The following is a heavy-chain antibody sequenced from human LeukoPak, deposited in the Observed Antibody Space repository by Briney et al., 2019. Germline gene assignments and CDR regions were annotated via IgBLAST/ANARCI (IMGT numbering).Heavy chain of an antibody. J-gene: IGHJ4*02. CDR2: INGDGSAT. D-gene: IGHD7-27*01. V-gene: IGHV3-74*01. CDR1: GFTFSGHW. CDR3: ARDLNWGQVDY. Sequence: QPGGSLRLSCAASGFTFSGHWTYWLRHAPGKGLAWVSRINGDGSATNYAGSMKGRFTISRDNARNIVYLQMNSLREDDTAVYYCARDLNWGQVDYWGQGTLVTVSS.